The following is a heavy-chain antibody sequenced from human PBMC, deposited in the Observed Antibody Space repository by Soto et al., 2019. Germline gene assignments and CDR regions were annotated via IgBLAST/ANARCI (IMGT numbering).Heavy chain of an antibody. CDR3: ATLRKTTVAFDY. V-gene: IGHV1-69*02. CDR1: GGTFSSYT. D-gene: IGHD4-17*01. J-gene: IGHJ4*02. CDR2: IIPILGIA. Sequence: ASVKVSCKASGGTFSSYTITWVRQAPGQGLEWMGRIIPILGIANYAQKFQGRVTITADKSTSTAYMELSSLRSEDTAVYYCATLRKTTVAFDYWGQGTLVTVSS.